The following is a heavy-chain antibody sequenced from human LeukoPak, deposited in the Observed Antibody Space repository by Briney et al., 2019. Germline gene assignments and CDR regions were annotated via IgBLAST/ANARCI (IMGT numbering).Heavy chain of an antibody. V-gene: IGHV4-59*01. J-gene: IGHJ4*02. CDR3: ARMTTVTTLIDH. CDR1: GASITSNW. CDR2: IYDSGST. Sequence: SETLSLTCAVSGASITSNWWSWVRQSPGKGLEWIGYIYDSGSTNYNPSLKSRVTISVDTSKNQFSLKLSSVTAADTAVYYCARMTTVTTLIDHWGQGTLVTVSS. D-gene: IGHD4-17*01.